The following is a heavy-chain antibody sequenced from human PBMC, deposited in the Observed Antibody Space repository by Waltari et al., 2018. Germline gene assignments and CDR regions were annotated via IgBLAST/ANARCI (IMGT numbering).Heavy chain of an antibody. CDR3: ATDAIFGVVTSFDY. D-gene: IGHD3-3*01. V-gene: IGHV1-24*01. CDR1: GYTLTELS. Sequence: QVQLVQSGAEVKKPGASVKVSCKVSGYTLTELSMTWVRQAPGKGLDWRGGFEPEYGETIYAQKFQCRVTMTEDTSTDTAYMELSSLRSEDTAVYYCATDAIFGVVTSFDYWGQGTLVTVYS. CDR2: FEPEYGET. J-gene: IGHJ4*02.